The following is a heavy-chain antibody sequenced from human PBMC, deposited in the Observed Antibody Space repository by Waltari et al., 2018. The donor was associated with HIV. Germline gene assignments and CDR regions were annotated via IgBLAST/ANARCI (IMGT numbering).Heavy chain of an antibody. J-gene: IGHJ4*02. Sequence: EVQLVESGGGLVQPGGSLRLSCEASGFTSSSSWMPGVRQDPGKGLEWFSRINTDGNTITYADSVKGRFTISRDNANNTLYLEMNSLRPEDTGIYYCARECLRVCFSSGWEEVAHWGQGTLVTVSS. D-gene: IGHD6-19*01. V-gene: IGHV3-74*01. CDR3: ARECLRVCFSSGWEEVAH. CDR1: GFTSSSSW. CDR2: INTDGNTI.